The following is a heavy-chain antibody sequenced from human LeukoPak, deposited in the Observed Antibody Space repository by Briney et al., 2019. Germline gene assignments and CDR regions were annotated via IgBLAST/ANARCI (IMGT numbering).Heavy chain of an antibody. CDR3: GRGIAVSGIDY. J-gene: IGHJ4*02. CDR2: INPNSGAT. Sequence: ASVKVSCKASGYTFTGYYIHWVRQAPGRGLEWMGWINPNSGATNSAQNFQGRVTMTRDTSISTAYMELTRLRSDETVVYYCGRGIAVSGIDYWGQGTLVTVSS. D-gene: IGHD6-19*01. V-gene: IGHV1-2*02. CDR1: GYTFTGYY.